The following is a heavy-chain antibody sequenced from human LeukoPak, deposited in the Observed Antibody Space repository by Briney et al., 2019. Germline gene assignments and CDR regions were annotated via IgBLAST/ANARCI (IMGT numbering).Heavy chain of an antibody. Sequence: GGSLRLSCAASRFTFSDYSMNWVRQAPGKGLEWVSSISTSSSYIYYADSVKGRFTISRDNVKNSLYLQMNSLRAEDTAVYYCARVGSGYSYGSPLDYWGQGTLVTVSS. D-gene: IGHD5-18*01. V-gene: IGHV3-21*01. CDR3: ARVGSGYSYGSPLDY. CDR1: RFTFSDYS. CDR2: ISTSSSYI. J-gene: IGHJ4*02.